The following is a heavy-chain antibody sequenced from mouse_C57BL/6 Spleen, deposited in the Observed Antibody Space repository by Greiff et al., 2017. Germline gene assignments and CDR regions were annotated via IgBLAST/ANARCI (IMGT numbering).Heavy chain of an antibody. Sequence: LVKPGASVKISCKASGYSFTGYYMNWVKQSPEKSLEWIGEINPSTGGTTYNQKFKAKATLTVDKSSSTAYMQLKSLTSEDSAVYYCARGATVVPLDYWGQGTTLTVSS. V-gene: IGHV1-42*01. CDR1: GYSFTGYY. CDR2: INPSTGGT. CDR3: ARGATVVPLDY. D-gene: IGHD1-1*01. J-gene: IGHJ2*01.